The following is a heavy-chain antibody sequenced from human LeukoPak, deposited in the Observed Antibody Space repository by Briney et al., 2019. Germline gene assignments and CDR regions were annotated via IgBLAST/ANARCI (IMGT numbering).Heavy chain of an antibody. CDR1: GFTFSSDW. J-gene: IGHJ4*02. D-gene: IGHD3-10*01. V-gene: IGHV3-74*01. CDR3: AKDLHYGSADY. Sequence: GSLRLSCAASGFTFSSDWMHWVRQDPGKGLVWVSFINPDGSTTNYADSVKGRFTISRGNAKNALYLQMNSLRAEDTAVYYCAKDLHYGSADYWGQGTLVTVSS. CDR2: INPDGSTT.